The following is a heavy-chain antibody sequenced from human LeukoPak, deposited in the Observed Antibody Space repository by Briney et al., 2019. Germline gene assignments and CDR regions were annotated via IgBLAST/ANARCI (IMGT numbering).Heavy chain of an antibody. D-gene: IGHD2-21*02. Sequence: SETLSLTCAVYGGPFNPYYWSWIRQPPGKGLEWIGEINHSGSTNYNPSLKSRVTISVDTSKSQFSLKLSSVTAADTAVYYCARLEWSGYCGEDCYRPGPDDAFDIWGQGTMVTVSS. J-gene: IGHJ3*02. CDR3: ARLEWSGYCGEDCYRPGPDDAFDI. CDR2: INHSGST. V-gene: IGHV4-34*01. CDR1: GGPFNPYY.